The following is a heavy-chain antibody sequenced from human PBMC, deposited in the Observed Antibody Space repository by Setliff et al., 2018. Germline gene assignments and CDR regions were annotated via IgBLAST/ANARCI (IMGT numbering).Heavy chain of an antibody. J-gene: IGHJ2*01. V-gene: IGHV4-39*07. CDR3: ARNPDYLQYSFDL. Sequence: SETLSLTCTVSGASITNINYYWGLIRQPPGKGLEWIGSINYHGNIFHDGTTHSTYYNPSLKSRVTISIDTSKSQFSLKLSSVTAADTALYYCARNPDYLQYSFDLWGRGTLVTVSS. CDR2: INYHGNIFHDGTTHST. CDR1: GASITNINYY. D-gene: IGHD6-6*01.